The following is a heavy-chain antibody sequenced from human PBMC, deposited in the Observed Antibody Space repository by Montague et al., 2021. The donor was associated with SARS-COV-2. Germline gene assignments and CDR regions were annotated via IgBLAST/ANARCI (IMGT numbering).Heavy chain of an antibody. J-gene: IGHJ6*02. Sequence: SETLSLTCAVYGGSLSGYYWSWIRQPPGEGLEWIAEISHSGSTSYNPSLKSRVTISVDTSKNQFSLKLSSVTAADTAVYYCARDKPDYDFWPGYGMDVWGQGTTVTVSS. CDR1: GGSLSGYY. D-gene: IGHD3-3*01. V-gene: IGHV4-34*01. CDR2: ISHSGST. CDR3: ARDKPDYDFWPGYGMDV.